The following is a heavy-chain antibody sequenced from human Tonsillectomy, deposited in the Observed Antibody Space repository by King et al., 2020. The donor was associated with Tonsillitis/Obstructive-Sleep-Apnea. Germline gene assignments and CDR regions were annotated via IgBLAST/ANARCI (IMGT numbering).Heavy chain of an antibody. V-gene: IGHV1-18*01. CDR3: ARLRGVDVAAAGTESFDY. CDR1: GYTFTSYG. D-gene: IGHD6-13*01. CDR2: ISAYNGNT. J-gene: IGHJ4*02. Sequence: VQLVXSGAEVKKPGASVKVSCKASGYTFTSYGINWVRQAPGQGLEWMGWISAYNGNTNYAQKLQGRVTMTTDTSTSTAYMELRSLRSDDTAVYYCARLRGVDVAAAGTESFDYWGQGTLVTVSS.